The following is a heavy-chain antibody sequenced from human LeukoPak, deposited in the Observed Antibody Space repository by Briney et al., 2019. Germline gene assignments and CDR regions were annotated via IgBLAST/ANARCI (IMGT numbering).Heavy chain of an antibody. J-gene: IGHJ4*02. V-gene: IGHV4-59*08. D-gene: IGHD2-21*02. Sequence: SETLSLTCSVSGGAVTSFYWSWIRQSPGKGLEWIGYFYYSGSTKYNPSLNSRVTMSGDTSKNQLSLKLRSVTAADTAMYYCAIHRFASAVILDYWGQGDPVTVSS. CDR3: AIHRFASAVILDY. CDR2: FYYSGST. CDR1: GGAVTSFY.